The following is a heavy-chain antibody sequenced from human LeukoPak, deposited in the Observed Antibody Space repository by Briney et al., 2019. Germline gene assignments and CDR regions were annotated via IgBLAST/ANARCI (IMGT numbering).Heavy chain of an antibody. CDR1: GFYFSSYS. Sequence: PGGSLRLSCGASGFYFSSYSMNWVRQAPGKGLEWVSSINSGSTYMYYADSVKGRFTISRDNAKNSLHLQMYSLRAEDTAVYFCARVEATTGRNYHYYYMDVWGKETTVTVSS. CDR2: INSGSTYM. J-gene: IGHJ6*03. V-gene: IGHV3-21*01. CDR3: ARVEATTGRNYHYYYMDV. D-gene: IGHD1-1*01.